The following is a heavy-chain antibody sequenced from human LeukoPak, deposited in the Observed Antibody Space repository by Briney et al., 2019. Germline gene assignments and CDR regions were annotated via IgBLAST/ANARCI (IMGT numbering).Heavy chain of an antibody. V-gene: IGHV3-48*01. CDR3: ANQLLYRGTFDY. J-gene: IGHJ4*02. CDR1: GFTFSRDS. Sequence: GRYLRLSCAVSGFTFSRDSMNWDRQAPGKGLERVSYISSSRSTIYDADSVKGRFTISRDNAKNSLYLQMNSLRAEDTAVYYCANQLLYRGTFDYWGQGTLVTVSS. CDR2: ISSSRSTI. D-gene: IGHD2-2*02.